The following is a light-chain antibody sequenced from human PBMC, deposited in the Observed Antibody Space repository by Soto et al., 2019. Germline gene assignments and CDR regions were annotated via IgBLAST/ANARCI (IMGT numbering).Light chain of an antibody. V-gene: IGKV1-27*01. CDR1: QGISSY. CDR3: QKYNVVPFT. Sequence: DIQLTQSPSSLSASVGDRVTITCRESQGISSYLNWYRQKPGKTPKFLIYSASILQSGVPSRFSGSGSGTDFTLTISSLQPEDVATYYCQKYNVVPFTFGPGTKVDIK. J-gene: IGKJ3*01. CDR2: SAS.